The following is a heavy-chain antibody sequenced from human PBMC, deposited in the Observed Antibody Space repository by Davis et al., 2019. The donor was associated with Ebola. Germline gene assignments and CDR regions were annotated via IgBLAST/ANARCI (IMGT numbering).Heavy chain of an antibody. D-gene: IGHD2-2*01. CDR1: GGTFSSYA. J-gene: IGHJ6*02. CDR2: IITILGIA. Sequence: AASVKVSCKASGGTFSSYAISWVRQAPGQGLEWMGRIITILGIANYAQKFQGRVTITADKSTSTAYMELSSLRSEDPAVYYCAERYCSSTSCYDVGGYYGMDVWGQGTTVTVSS. V-gene: IGHV1-69*04. CDR3: AERYCSSTSCYDVGGYYGMDV.